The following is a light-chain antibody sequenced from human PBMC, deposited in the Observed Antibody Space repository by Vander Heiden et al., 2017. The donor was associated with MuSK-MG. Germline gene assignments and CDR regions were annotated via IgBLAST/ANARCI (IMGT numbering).Light chain of an antibody. CDR1: QGIRNA. CDR3: RQDNSYPLT. J-gene: IGKJ4*01. V-gene: IGKV1-17*01. Sequence: DIQMTQSPSSLSASVGDRVTITCRASQGIRNALAWFQLKPGQAPKRLIYTASTLQKGVPSRFSGIGSGTEFTLTISSLQPEDFAAYFCRQDNSYPLTFGGGTTVEIK. CDR2: TAS.